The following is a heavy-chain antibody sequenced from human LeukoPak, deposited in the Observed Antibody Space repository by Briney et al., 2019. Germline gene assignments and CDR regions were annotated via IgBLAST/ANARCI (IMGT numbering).Heavy chain of an antibody. CDR1: GFTFSSYA. CDR3: ARGRYYLDS. J-gene: IGHJ4*02. D-gene: IGHD3-3*01. CDR2: ISGSGGST. V-gene: IGHV3-23*01. Sequence: GGSLRLSCAASGFTFSSYAMSWVRQAPGKGLEWVSAISGSGGSTYYADSVKGRFTISRDNAKNTLYMQMNSLRAEDTAVYYCARGRYYLDSWGQGTLVTVSS.